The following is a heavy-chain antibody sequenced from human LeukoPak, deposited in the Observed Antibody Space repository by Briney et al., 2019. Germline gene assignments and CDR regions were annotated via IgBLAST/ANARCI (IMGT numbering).Heavy chain of an antibody. J-gene: IGHJ4*02. CDR3: ARSRDGDY. V-gene: IGHV3-30-3*01. CDR2: ISYDGSNK. D-gene: IGHD5-24*01. CDR1: GFTFSSYA. Sequence: GGSLRLSCAASGFTFSSYAMHWVRQAPGKGLEWVAVISYDGSNKYYADSVKGRFTISRDNAKNTLYLQMHSLRAEDTAVYYCARSRDGDYWGQGTLVTVSS.